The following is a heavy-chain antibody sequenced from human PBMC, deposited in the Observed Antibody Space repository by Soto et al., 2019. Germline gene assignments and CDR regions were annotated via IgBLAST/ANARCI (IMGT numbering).Heavy chain of an antibody. D-gene: IGHD3-10*01. CDR1: GYTFTGYY. V-gene: IGHV1-2*04. J-gene: IGHJ4*02. CDR2: INPNSGGT. CDR3: ARDARGDEAPMDY. Sequence: QVQLVQSGAEVKKPGASVKVSCKASGYTFTGYYMHWVRQAPGQGLEWMGWINPNSGGTNYAQKFPGWVTMTRETSISTAYMELSRLRSDDTAVYYCARDARGDEAPMDYWGQGTLVTVSS.